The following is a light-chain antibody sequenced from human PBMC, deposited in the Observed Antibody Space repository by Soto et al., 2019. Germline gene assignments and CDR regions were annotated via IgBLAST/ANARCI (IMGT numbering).Light chain of an antibody. CDR2: GAS. Sequence: EIVLTQSPGTLSLSPGDRATLSCRASQSVSSYLAWYQQTPGQAPRLLIYGASSRATGIPYRFSGSASGTDFTLTISRLEPEDFAVYYCQQRSNWPPITFGQGTRLEIK. CDR3: QQRSNWPPIT. J-gene: IGKJ5*01. V-gene: IGKV3-11*01. CDR1: QSVSSY.